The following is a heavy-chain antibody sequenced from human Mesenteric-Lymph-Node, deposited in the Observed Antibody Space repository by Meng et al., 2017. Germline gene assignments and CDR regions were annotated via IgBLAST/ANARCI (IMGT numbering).Heavy chain of an antibody. Sequence: QVQLVQFGAEVKKPGSSVKVSCKASGYTFTGYYMHWVRQAPGQGLEWMGRINPNSGGTNYAQKFQGRVTMTRDTSISTAYMELSRLRSDDTAVYYCARDRGSYGWFDPWGQGTLVTVSS. CDR1: GYTFTGYY. CDR2: INPNSGGT. D-gene: IGHD1-26*01. V-gene: IGHV1-2*06. J-gene: IGHJ5*02. CDR3: ARDRGSYGWFDP.